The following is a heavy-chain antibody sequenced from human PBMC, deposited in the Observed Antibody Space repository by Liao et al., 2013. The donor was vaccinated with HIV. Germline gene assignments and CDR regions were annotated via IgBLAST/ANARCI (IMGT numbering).Heavy chain of an antibody. CDR1: GGSLSGYY. Sequence: QVQLQQWGAGLLKPSETLSLTCAVYGGSLSGYYWTWLRQPPGKGLEWIGDINHRGNTNYNPSLQSRVTMSVDPSKNQFSLKLTSVTAADTSSYYCARGRRGPRLYYYFYYMDVWGKGTTVTVSS. J-gene: IGHJ6*03. CDR3: ARGRRGPRLYYYFYYMDV. V-gene: IGHV4-34*01. CDR2: INHRGNT. D-gene: IGHD3-10*01.